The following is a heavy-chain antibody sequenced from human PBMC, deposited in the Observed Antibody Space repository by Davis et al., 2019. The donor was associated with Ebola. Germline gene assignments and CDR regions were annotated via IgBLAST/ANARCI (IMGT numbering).Heavy chain of an antibody. CDR3: ASGLDY. CDR2: IKQDGSEK. Sequence: GESLKISCAASGFIFSSYWMSWVRQAPGKGLEWVANIKQDGSEKQYVDSVKGRFTISRDNAKNSLYLQMDGLRVEDTAVYYCASGLDYWGQGTLVTVSS. CDR1: GFIFSSYW. J-gene: IGHJ4*02. V-gene: IGHV3-7*01.